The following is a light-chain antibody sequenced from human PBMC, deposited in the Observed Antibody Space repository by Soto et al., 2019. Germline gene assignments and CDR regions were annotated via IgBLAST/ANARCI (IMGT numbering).Light chain of an antibody. Sequence: EIVLTQSPGTLSLYPGERATLSCRASQSVSNNYLAWYQQKPGQAPRLLIYGASNRANGIPARFSGSGSGTDFTLTISSLEPEDFAVYYRQQRGNWRITFGQGTRLEIK. V-gene: IGKV3-11*01. CDR3: QQRGNWRIT. CDR2: GAS. CDR1: QSVSNNY. J-gene: IGKJ5*01.